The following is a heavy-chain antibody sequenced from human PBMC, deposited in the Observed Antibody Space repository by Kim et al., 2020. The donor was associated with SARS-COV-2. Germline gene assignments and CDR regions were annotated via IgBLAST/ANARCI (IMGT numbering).Heavy chain of an antibody. J-gene: IGHJ5*02. V-gene: IGHV1-69*01. CDR3: ARDINVDTDIRFDP. D-gene: IGHD5-18*01. Sequence: AQKVQGRVTITADESTSTAYMELSSLRSEDTAVYYCARDINVDTDIRFDPWGQGTLVTVSS.